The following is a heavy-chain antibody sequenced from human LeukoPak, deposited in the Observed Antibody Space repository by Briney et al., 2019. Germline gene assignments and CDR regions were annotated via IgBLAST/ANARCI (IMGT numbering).Heavy chain of an antibody. Sequence: LEASVKVSCKASGYTFTSYYMHWVRQAPGQGLEWMGWINPNSGGTNYAQKFQGRVTMTRDTSISTAYMELSRLRSDDTAVYYCARERRWLHRGAFDIWGQGTMVTVSS. J-gene: IGHJ3*02. CDR2: INPNSGGT. CDR3: ARERRWLHRGAFDI. D-gene: IGHD5-24*01. CDR1: GYTFTSYY. V-gene: IGHV1-2*03.